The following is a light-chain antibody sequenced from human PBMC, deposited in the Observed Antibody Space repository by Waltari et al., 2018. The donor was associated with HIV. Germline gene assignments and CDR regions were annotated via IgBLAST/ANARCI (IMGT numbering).Light chain of an antibody. Sequence: QPVLTQPSSASASLGSSVRLTCTLSSGHSEYVIAGHQHKPWKPPRWTMKLETSGTYNKGSGVPGRFSGSTAGAARYLTISNLQFEDEAEYYCETWDSNTVVFGGGTQLTVL. CDR1: SGHSEYV. J-gene: IGLJ7*01. CDR3: ETWDSNTVV. CDR2: LETSGTY. V-gene: IGLV4-60*02.